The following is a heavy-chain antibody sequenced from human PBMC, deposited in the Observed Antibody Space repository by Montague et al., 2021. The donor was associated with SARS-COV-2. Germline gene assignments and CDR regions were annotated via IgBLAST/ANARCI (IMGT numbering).Heavy chain of an antibody. CDR2: IYHSGNT. J-gene: IGHJ4*02. CDR3: ARGGSSSFPFDY. D-gene: IGHD6-13*01. V-gene: IGHV4-4*02. Sequence: SETLSLTCAVSGGSISSSNWWSWVRQPPGKGLEWIGEIYHSGNTNYNPSLQSRFTIPVDKSKNQLSLKLSSVTAADTAVYYCARGGSSSFPFDYWGQGTLVTVSS. CDR1: GGSISSSNW.